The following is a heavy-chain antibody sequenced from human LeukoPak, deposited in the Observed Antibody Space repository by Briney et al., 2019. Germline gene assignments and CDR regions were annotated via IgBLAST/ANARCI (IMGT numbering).Heavy chain of an antibody. CDR1: GYTFTGYY. CDR2: INPNSGGT. Sequence: GASVKVSCKASGYTFTGYYMHWVRQAPGQGLEWMGWINPNSGGTNYAQKFQGRVTMTRDTSISTAYMVLSRLRSDDTAVYYCAIGYCSGGSCYSVWAYWGRGTLVTVSS. CDR3: AIGYCSGGSCYSVWAY. V-gene: IGHV1-2*02. J-gene: IGHJ4*02. D-gene: IGHD2-15*01.